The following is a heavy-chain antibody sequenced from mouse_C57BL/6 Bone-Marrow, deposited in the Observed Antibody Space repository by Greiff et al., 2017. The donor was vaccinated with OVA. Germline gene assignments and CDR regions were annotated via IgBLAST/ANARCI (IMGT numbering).Heavy chain of an antibody. J-gene: IGHJ3*01. V-gene: IGHV1-54*01. CDR1: GYAFTNYL. Sequence: QVQLQQSGAELVRPGTSVKVSCKASGYAFTNYLIEWVKQRPGQGLEWIGVINPGGGGTNYNEKFKGKATLTADKSSSTAYMQLSSLTSEDSAVYFCAREGAYYSKGFAYWGQGTLVTVSA. D-gene: IGHD2-5*01. CDR3: AREGAYYSKGFAY. CDR2: INPGGGGT.